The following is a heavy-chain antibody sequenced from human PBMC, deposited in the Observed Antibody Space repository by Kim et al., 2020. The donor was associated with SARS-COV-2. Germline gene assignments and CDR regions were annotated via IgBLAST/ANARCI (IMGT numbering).Heavy chain of an antibody. D-gene: IGHD6-13*01. CDR2: IYYSGST. CDR1: GGSISSSSYY. V-gene: IGHV4-39*07. Sequence: SETLSLICTVSGGSISSSSYYWGWIRQPPGKGLEWIGSIYYSGSTYYNPSLKSRVTISVDTSKNQFSLKLSSVTAADTAVYYCARIAAAGTYFDYWGQGTLVTVSS. J-gene: IGHJ4*02. CDR3: ARIAAAGTYFDY.